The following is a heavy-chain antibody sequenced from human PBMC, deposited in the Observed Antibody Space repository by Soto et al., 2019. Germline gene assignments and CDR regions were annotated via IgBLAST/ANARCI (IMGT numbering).Heavy chain of an antibody. Sequence: QVQLVQSGAEVKKPGASVKVSCKASGYTFTSYYMHWVRQAPGQGLEWMGIINPSGDSTSYAQKLQAIVTMARHKATSKVYMELSSLRSEEAAVYYCSRGAVTTGGWIDPWCQGTLVTVSS. CDR1: GYTFTSYY. CDR3: SRGAVTTGGWIDP. J-gene: IGHJ5*02. CDR2: INPSGDST. V-gene: IGHV1-46*04. D-gene: IGHD4-4*01.